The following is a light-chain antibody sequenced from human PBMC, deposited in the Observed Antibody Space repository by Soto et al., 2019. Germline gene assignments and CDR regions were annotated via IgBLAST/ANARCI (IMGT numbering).Light chain of an antibody. CDR3: LVSAGGAFV. CDR2: DTT. Sequence: QTVVTQEPSLTVSPGGTVTLTCGSSTGAVTDGHYPYWFQQKPGQAPRTLIYDTTNKYSWTPARFSGSLLGGKAALTLSGAQSDDEAEYYCLVSAGGAFVFGAGTKLAVL. CDR1: TGAVTDGHY. V-gene: IGLV7-46*01. J-gene: IGLJ1*01.